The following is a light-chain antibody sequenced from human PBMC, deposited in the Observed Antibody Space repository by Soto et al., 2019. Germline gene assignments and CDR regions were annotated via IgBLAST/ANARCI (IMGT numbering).Light chain of an antibody. CDR2: DVT. V-gene: IGLV2-14*01. J-gene: IGLJ1*01. CDR1: SSDVGGYNY. CDR3: SSYTSSSTPYV. Sequence: QSALTQPASLSASPGQSITISCPGTSSDVGGYNYVSWYQQHPVKAPKLMIYDVTNRPSGVSDRFSGSKSGNTASLTISGLQAEDEADYYCSSYTSSSTPYVFGTGTKVTVL.